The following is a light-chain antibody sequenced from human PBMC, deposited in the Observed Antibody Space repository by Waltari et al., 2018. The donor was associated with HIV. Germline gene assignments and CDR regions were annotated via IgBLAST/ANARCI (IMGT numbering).Light chain of an antibody. Sequence: QSALTQPASVSASPGQSITLSCIGTSSDVGNYNLVSWHQQHPGKAPKLMIYEVSKRPSGVSNRFSGSKSGNTASLTISGLQADDEADYYCCSYATSSTSLYVFGTGTKVTVL. CDR3: CSYATSSTSLYV. CDR2: EVS. V-gene: IGLV2-23*02. J-gene: IGLJ1*01. CDR1: SSDVGNYNL.